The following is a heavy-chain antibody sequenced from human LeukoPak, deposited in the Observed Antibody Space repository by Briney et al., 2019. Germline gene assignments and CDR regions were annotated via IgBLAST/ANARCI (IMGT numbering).Heavy chain of an antibody. CDR2: INSDGSST. J-gene: IGHJ4*02. CDR3: AVDTAMDTRMGSPLYYFDY. CDR1: GFTFSSYW. Sequence: GGSLRLSCAASGFTFSSYWMHWVRQAPGKGLVWVSRINSDGSSTSYADSVKGRFTISRDNAKNTLYLQMNSLRAEDTAVYYCAVDTAMDTRMGSPLYYFDYWGQGTLVTVSS. V-gene: IGHV3-74*01. D-gene: IGHD5-18*01.